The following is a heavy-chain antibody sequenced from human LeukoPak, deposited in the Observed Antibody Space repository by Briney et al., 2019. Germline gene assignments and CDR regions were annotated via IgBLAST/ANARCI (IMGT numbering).Heavy chain of an antibody. Sequence: PGGSLRLSCAAFGFTYSSYWISWVRQAPGKGREWVANIKQDGSEKYYVDSVKGRFTISRDNAKNSLYLQMNSLRAEDTAVYYCATGPGYSSSWWGQGTLVTVSS. CDR2: IKQDGSEK. V-gene: IGHV3-7*01. J-gene: IGHJ4*02. D-gene: IGHD6-13*01. CDR1: GFTYSSYW. CDR3: ATGPGYSSSW.